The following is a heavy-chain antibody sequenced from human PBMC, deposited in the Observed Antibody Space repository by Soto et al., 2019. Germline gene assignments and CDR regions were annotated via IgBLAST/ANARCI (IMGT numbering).Heavy chain of an antibody. D-gene: IGHD1-26*01. Sequence: EVQVLESGGGLVQPGGSLRLSCAASGFTFSNFGMNWVRQAPGKGLEWVSGVRSDGDTTYNAESVKGRFTVSRDTSRNTVYLKMKTLRAEDTAIYYCAKGKGVGATPDGANCWGQGTLVTVSS. CDR1: GFTFSNFG. J-gene: IGHJ4*02. V-gene: IGHV3-23*01. CDR3: AKGKGVGATPDGANC. CDR2: VRSDGDTT.